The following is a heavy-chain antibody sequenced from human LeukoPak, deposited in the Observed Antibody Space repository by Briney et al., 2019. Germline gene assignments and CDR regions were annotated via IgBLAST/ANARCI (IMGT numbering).Heavy chain of an antibody. Sequence: GGSLRLSCAASGFTFSSYGMHWVRQAPGKGLEGVAFIRYDGSNKYYADSAKGRFTISRDNSKNTLYLQMNSLRAEDAAVYYCAKGGHPMVRGVINYYYYMDVWGKGTTVTISS. D-gene: IGHD3-10*01. CDR3: AKGGHPMVRGVINYYYYMDV. CDR2: IRYDGSNK. V-gene: IGHV3-30*02. CDR1: GFTFSSYG. J-gene: IGHJ6*03.